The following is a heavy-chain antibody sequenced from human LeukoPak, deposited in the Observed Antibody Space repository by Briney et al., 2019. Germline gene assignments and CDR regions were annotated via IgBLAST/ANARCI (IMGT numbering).Heavy chain of an antibody. CDR2: IYYSGST. J-gene: IGHJ6*02. D-gene: IGHD3/OR15-3a*01. CDR3: ARGSGLVIQYYYYGMDV. V-gene: IGHV4-59*01. CDR1: GGSISSYY. Sequence: SETLSLTCTVSGGSISSYYWSWIRQPSGKGLEWIGYIYYSGSTNYNPSLKSRVTISVDTSKNQFSLKLSSVTAADTAVYYCARGSGLVIQYYYYGMDVWGQGTTVTVSS.